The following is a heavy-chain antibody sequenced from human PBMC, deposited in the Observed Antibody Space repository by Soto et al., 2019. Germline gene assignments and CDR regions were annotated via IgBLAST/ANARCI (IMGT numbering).Heavy chain of an antibody. CDR2: ISGSGVNT. Sequence: GGSLRLSCAASGFTFTTYAMSWVRQAPGKGLEWVSAISGSGVNTDYADSVKGRFTMSRDNSKNTLYLEMNSLRAEDTALYYCVLCSTSCVRKYFDSWGQGTLVTVSS. CDR3: VLCSTSCVRKYFDS. V-gene: IGHV3-23*01. D-gene: IGHD2-2*01. CDR1: GFTFTTYA. J-gene: IGHJ4*02.